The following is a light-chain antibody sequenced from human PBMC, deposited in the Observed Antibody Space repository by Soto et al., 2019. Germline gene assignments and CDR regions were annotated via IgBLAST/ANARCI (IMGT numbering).Light chain of an antibody. Sequence: DIQMTQSPSTLSASIGDRVTITCRASQSISSWLAWYQQKPGKVPKLLINKASNLESGVPSRFSGSGSGTEFTLTISSLQPDDFATYYCQQFYTYPLTFGGGTEVEIK. J-gene: IGKJ4*01. CDR2: KAS. CDR1: QSISSW. CDR3: QQFYTYPLT. V-gene: IGKV1-5*03.